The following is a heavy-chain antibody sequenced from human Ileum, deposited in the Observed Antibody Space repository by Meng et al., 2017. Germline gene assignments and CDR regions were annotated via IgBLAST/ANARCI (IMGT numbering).Heavy chain of an antibody. CDR1: GDSINRGDHY. Sequence: QVQLQESGPGLVKPSQTLSLTCAVSGDSINRGDHYWTWIRQPPGKGPEWMGYIYSSGRTYYTPSLKGRLNISADTSQSTFSLKLNSVTATDTAVYFCAKATYLGSGYYFDYWGQGALVTVSS. V-gene: IGHV4-30-4*01. J-gene: IGHJ4*02. CDR3: AKATYLGSGYYFDY. D-gene: IGHD3-10*01. CDR2: IYSSGRT.